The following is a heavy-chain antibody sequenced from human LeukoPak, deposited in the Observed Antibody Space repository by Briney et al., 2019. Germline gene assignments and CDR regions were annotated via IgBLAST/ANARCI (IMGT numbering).Heavy chain of an antibody. CDR1: GFIVNSKY. CDR3: ARERGALLQAFDI. J-gene: IGHJ3*02. D-gene: IGHD3-16*01. V-gene: IGHV3-21*01. Sequence: GGSLRLSCAASGFIVNSKYMTWVRQAPRKGLEWVSSMSSSSSYIYYADSVKGRFTISRDNAKNSLYLQMNSLRAEDTAVYYCARERGALLQAFDIWGQGTVVIVTS. CDR2: MSSSSSYI.